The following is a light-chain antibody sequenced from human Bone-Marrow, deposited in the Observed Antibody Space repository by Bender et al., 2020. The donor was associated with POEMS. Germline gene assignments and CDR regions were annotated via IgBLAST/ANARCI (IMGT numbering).Light chain of an antibody. V-gene: IGLV3-21*02. CDR2: DDG. CDR1: NIGSQS. CDR3: QVWDTSSPYGYV. J-gene: IGLJ1*01. Sequence: SYVLTQPPSVSVAPGQTASITCEGNNIGSQSVHWYQQKPGQAPVLAVYDDGDRPSGIPDRFSGSSSGKTATLTITRVEAGDEADYYCQVWDTSSPYGYVFGTGTKVTVL.